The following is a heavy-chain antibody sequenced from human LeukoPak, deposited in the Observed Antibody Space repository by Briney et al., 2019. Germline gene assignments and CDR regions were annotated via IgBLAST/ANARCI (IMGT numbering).Heavy chain of an antibody. Sequence: SETLSLTCTVSGGSISSYYWSWIRQPPGKGLEWIGYIYYSGSTNYNPSLKSRVTLSVDTSKNQFSLKLSSVTAADTAVYYCARVAAYCSGGSCYYYGMDVWGQGTTVTVSS. D-gene: IGHD2-15*01. CDR1: GGSISSYY. V-gene: IGHV4-59*01. J-gene: IGHJ6*02. CDR2: IYYSGST. CDR3: ARVAAYCSGGSCYYYGMDV.